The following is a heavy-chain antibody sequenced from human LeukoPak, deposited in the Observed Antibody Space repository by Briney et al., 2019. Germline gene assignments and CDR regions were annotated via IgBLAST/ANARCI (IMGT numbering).Heavy chain of an antibody. J-gene: IGHJ4*02. V-gene: IGHV4-30-2*01. D-gene: IGHD2-2*01. CDR3: AREIEDIVIVPAGRYFDY. CDR2: IYHSGST. CDR1: GGSISSGGYY. Sequence: PSETLSLTCTVSGGSISSGGYYWSWIRQPPGKGLEWIGYIYHSGSTNYNPSLKSRVTISVDRSKNQFSLRLSSVTAADTAVYYCAREIEDIVIVPAGRYFDYWGQGTLVIVSS.